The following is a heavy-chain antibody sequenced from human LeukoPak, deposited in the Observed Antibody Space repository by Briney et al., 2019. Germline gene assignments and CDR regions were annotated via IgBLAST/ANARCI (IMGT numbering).Heavy chain of an antibody. CDR1: GGSFSGYY. CDR3: ASTVASPHWFDP. CDR2: INHSGST. D-gene: IGHD6-19*01. J-gene: IGHJ5*02. Sequence: SETLSLTCAVYGGSFSGYYWSWIRQPPGKGLEWIGEINHSGSTNYNPSLKSRVTISVDTSKNQFSLKLSSVTAADTAVYYCASTVASPHWFDPWGQGTLVTVSS. V-gene: IGHV4-34*01.